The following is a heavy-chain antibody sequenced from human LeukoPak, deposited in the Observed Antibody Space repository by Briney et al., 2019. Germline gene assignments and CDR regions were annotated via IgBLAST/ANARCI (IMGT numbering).Heavy chain of an antibody. D-gene: IGHD3-22*01. Sequence: SVKVSCKAPGGTFSSYAISWVRQAPGQGLEWMGGIIPIFGTANYAQKFQGRVTITADESTSTAYMELSSLRSEDTAVYYCASVPYYYDSSGYYYDYWGQGTLVTVSS. CDR1: GGTFSSYA. V-gene: IGHV1-69*13. CDR2: IIPIFGTA. CDR3: ASVPYYYDSSGYYYDY. J-gene: IGHJ4*02.